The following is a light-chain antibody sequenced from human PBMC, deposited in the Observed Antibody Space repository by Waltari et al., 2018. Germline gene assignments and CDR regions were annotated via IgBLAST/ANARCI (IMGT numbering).Light chain of an antibody. Sequence: DIQMTQSPSSLSASVGDRVTITCRASQSISNSLNWYQHKPGKAPQLLIYAASTLQGEVPSRFSGSRSGTDFTLSISSLQAEDCAIYYCQQCHSLPKFTFGDGTKVEIK. CDR2: AAS. J-gene: IGKJ4*01. CDR3: QQCHSLPKFT. CDR1: QSISNS. V-gene: IGKV1-39*01.